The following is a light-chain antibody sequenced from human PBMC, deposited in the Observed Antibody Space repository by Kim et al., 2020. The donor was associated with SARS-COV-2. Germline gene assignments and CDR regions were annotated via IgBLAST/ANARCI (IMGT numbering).Light chain of an antibody. V-gene: IGKV3-20*01. CDR1: GRVTSRY. CDR3: QQRGSWPPCT. J-gene: IGKJ4*01. CDR2: GAS. Sequence: EKEARSCSGGGRVTSRYLAWYQQKPGQAPRLLIYGASNRATGSPDRFSGSGSGTDFTLTIRRLEPEDFAVYYCQQRGSWPPCTFGEGTKVDIK.